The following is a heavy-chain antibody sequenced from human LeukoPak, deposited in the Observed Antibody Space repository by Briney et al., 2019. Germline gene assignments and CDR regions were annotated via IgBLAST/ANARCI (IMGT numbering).Heavy chain of an antibody. D-gene: IGHD6-13*01. V-gene: IGHV1-18*01. CDR2: VSAYNGYT. Sequence: ASVKVSCKTSGYTFTTHDINWVRQAPGQGLEWMGRVSAYNGYTNYGRRLQGRVTMTTDTSTSTAYMELRSLRSGDTAVYYCARAVAAAGTIGYWGQGTLVTVSS. J-gene: IGHJ4*02. CDR1: GYTFTTHD. CDR3: ARAVAAAGTIGY.